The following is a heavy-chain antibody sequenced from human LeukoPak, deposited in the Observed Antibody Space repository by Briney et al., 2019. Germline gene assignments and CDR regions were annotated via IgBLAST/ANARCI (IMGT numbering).Heavy chain of an antibody. CDR1: GYTFTSYD. V-gene: IGHV1-8*01. D-gene: IGHD6-19*01. CDR3: AKRGSGSYEFDY. CDR2: MNPNSGNT. Sequence: ASVKVSCKASGYTFTSYDINWVRQATGQGLEWMGWMNPNSGNTGYAQKFQGRVTMTRNTSISTAYMELSSLRSEDTAVYYCAKRGSGSYEFDYWGQGTLVTVSS. J-gene: IGHJ4*02.